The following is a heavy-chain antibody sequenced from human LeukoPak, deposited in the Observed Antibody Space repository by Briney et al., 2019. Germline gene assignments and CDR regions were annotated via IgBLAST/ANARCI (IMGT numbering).Heavy chain of an antibody. CDR1: GGSISSGSYY. J-gene: IGHJ5*02. CDR3: ARVSPVLPTGGGWFDP. D-gene: IGHD1-14*01. Sequence: SETLSLTCTVSGGSISSGSYYWSWIRQPAGKGLEWIGRIYTSGSTNYNPSLKSRVTISVDTSKNQFSLKLSSVTAADTAVYYCARVSPVLPTGGGWFDPWGQGTLVTVSS. V-gene: IGHV4-61*02. CDR2: IYTSGST.